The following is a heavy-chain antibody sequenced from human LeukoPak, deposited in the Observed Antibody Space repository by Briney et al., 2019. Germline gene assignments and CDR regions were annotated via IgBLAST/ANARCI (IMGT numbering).Heavy chain of an antibody. D-gene: IGHD6-13*01. V-gene: IGHV3-74*01. CDR3: VRESGAAADY. Sequence: GGSLRLSCEASGFTFSSYWMHWVRQAPGKGLVWVSRINSDESTTNYADSVKGRFTISRDNARNTLYLQMDSLRAEDTAVYYCVRESGAAADYWGQGTLVTVSS. CDR2: INSDESTT. CDR1: GFTFSSYW. J-gene: IGHJ4*02.